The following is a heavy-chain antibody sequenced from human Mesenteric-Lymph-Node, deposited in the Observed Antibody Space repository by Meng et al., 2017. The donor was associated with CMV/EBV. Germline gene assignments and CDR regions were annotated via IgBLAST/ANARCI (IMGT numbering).Heavy chain of an antibody. Sequence: GSLRLSCTVSGGSISSYYWSWIRQPPGKGLEWIGYIYYSGSTNYNPSLQSRVTISVDTSKNQFSLKLRSVTAADTAVYYCARDPVGRYYPPPFDYWGQGTLVTVSS. CDR1: GGSISSYY. J-gene: IGHJ4*02. CDR2: IYYSGST. CDR3: ARDPVGRYYPPPFDY. V-gene: IGHV4-59*01. D-gene: IGHD3-10*01.